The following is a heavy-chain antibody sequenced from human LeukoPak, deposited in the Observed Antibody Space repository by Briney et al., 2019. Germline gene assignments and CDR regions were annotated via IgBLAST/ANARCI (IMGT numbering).Heavy chain of an antibody. V-gene: IGHV3-7*04. Sequence: GGSLRLSCAASGFTFSIYWMSWVRQAPGKGLEWVANIKQDGSEKYYVDSVKGRFTISRDNAKNSLSLEMNSLRAEDTAVYYCARAVAESEDYWGQGTLVTVSS. CDR2: IKQDGSEK. D-gene: IGHD6-19*01. CDR1: GFTFSIYW. J-gene: IGHJ4*02. CDR3: ARAVAESEDY.